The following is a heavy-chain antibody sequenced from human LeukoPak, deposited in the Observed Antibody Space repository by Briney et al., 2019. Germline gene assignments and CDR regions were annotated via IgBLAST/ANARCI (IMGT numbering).Heavy chain of an antibody. CDR1: GFTFSSYA. CDR2: FSGSGASA. Sequence: GGSLRLSCAASGFTFSSYAMSWVRQAPGQGLGGGSVFSGSGASADYADSGRGRFTISRDNSKNTLYLQMNSLRVEDTAVYYCAKDPTAPGTAEYFQHWGQGTLVTVSS. V-gene: IGHV3-23*01. J-gene: IGHJ1*01. CDR3: AKDPTAPGTAEYFQH. D-gene: IGHD6-13*01.